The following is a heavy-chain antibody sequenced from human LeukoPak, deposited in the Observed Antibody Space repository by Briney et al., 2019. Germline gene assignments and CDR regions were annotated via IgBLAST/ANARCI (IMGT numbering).Heavy chain of an antibody. V-gene: IGHV3-7*01. J-gene: IGHJ6*04. D-gene: IGHD3-22*01. CDR1: GFTFSSYS. CDR2: IKQDGSEK. Sequence: GGSLRLSCAASGFTFSSYSMSWVRQAPGKGLEWVANIKQDGSEKYYVDSVKGRFTISRDNAKNSLYLQMNSLRAEDTAVYYCARDLSPPYYYDSSGYPGVWGKGTTVTVSS. CDR3: ARDLSPPYYYDSSGYPGV.